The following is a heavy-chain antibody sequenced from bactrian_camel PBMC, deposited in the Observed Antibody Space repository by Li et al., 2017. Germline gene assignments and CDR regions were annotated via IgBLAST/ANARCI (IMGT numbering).Heavy chain of an antibody. J-gene: IGHJ4*01. CDR2: IRNFAQNT. Sequence: VQLVESGGGLVQPGGSLVLSCAASGFPFSSYDMSWVRQAPGKGLEWVSSIRNFAQNTHYSDSVKGRFTISRDNAKNTLYLQLNSLKTEDTAMYYCAKSGDTRPPGPGTQVTVS. V-gene: IGHV3S40*01. CDR1: GFPFSSYD. D-gene: IGHD3*01.